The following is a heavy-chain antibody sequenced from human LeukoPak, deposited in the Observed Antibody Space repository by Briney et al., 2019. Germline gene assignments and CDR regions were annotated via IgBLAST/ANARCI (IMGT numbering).Heavy chain of an antibody. D-gene: IGHD3-22*01. V-gene: IGHV3-23*01. CDR1: GFTFSSYA. Sequence: SGGSLRLSCAASGFTFSSYAMSWVRQAPGKGLEWVSAISGSGGSTYYADSVKGRFTISRGNSKNTLYLQMNSLRAEDTAVYYCGRYYYDSSGSKGGLDYWGQGTLVTVSS. CDR2: ISGSGGST. J-gene: IGHJ4*02. CDR3: GRYYYDSSGSKGGLDY.